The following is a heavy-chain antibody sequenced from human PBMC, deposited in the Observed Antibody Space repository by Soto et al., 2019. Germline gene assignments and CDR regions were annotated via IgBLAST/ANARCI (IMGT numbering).Heavy chain of an antibody. CDR2: IYYSGST. Sequence: SATLSLTCTVSGVSIISYYWSWIRQAPGKGLEWIGYIYYSGSTNYNPYLKSRVTISVDTSKNQFSLKLSSVTAADTAVYYCARVTYSYGYFLYAFDIWGQGTMVTVSS. CDR1: GVSIISYY. D-gene: IGHD5-18*01. J-gene: IGHJ3*02. V-gene: IGHV4-59*01. CDR3: ARVTYSYGYFLYAFDI.